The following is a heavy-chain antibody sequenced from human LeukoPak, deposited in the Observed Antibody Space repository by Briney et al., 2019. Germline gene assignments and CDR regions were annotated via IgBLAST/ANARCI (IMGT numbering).Heavy chain of an antibody. CDR3: ARGRGYCSSTSCYTVHWFDP. Sequence: SETLSLTCAVYGGPFSGYYWSWLRQPPGKGLEWIGEINHSGSTNYNPSLTSRVPISVDPSKNQFSLKLSSGTAADTAVYYCARGRGYCSSTSCYTVHWFDPWGQGTLVTVSS. CDR1: GGPFSGYY. D-gene: IGHD2-2*02. V-gene: IGHV4-34*01. CDR2: INHSGST. J-gene: IGHJ5*02.